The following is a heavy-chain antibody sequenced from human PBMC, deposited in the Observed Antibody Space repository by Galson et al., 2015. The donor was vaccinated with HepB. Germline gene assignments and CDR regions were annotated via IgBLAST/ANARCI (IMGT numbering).Heavy chain of an antibody. J-gene: IGHJ3*02. CDR2: IIPNFRTA. D-gene: IGHD3-22*01. CDR3: ARGRRDSSGYYDRLDAFDI. V-gene: IGHV1-69*13. Sequence: VKVSCKASGGTFSTFAISWVRQAPGQGLEWMGGIIPNFRTASYAQRFQGRATIRADEFTSTVYMEVNSLRSEDTAVYYCARGRRDSSGYYDRLDAFDIWGQGTMVTVSS. CDR1: GGTFSTFA.